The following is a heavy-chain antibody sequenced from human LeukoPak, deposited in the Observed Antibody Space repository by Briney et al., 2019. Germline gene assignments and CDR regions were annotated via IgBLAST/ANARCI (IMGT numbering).Heavy chain of an antibody. CDR2: INWNGGST. D-gene: IGHD2-15*01. V-gene: IGHV3-20*04. J-gene: IGHJ6*03. Sequence: GGSLRLSCAASGFTFDDYGMSWVPQAPGKGLEWVSGINWNGGSTGYADSVKGRFTISRDNAKNSLYLQMNSLRAEDTALYYCARVAGDIRYYYYMDVWGKGTTVTVSS. CDR3: ARVAGDIRYYYYMDV. CDR1: GFTFDDYG.